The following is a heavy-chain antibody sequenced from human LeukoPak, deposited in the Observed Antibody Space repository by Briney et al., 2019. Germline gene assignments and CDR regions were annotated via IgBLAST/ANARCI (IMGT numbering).Heavy chain of an antibody. J-gene: IGHJ5*02. CDR3: AGLIRPGWFDP. V-gene: IGHV4-39*01. CDR2: IYYSGST. Sequence: PSETLSLTCTVSGASVSSSTDYWGWIRQPPGKGLEWIANIYYSGSTYYNPSLKSRVTISVDTSKNQFSLKLSSVTAADTAVYYCAGLIRPGWFDPWGQGTLVTVSS. D-gene: IGHD1-14*01. CDR1: GASVSSSTDY.